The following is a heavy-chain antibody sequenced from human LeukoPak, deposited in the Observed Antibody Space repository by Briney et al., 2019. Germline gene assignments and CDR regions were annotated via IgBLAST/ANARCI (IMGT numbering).Heavy chain of an antibody. J-gene: IGHJ4*02. D-gene: IGHD5-12*01. CDR1: GGSISSSSYY. CDR2: IYYSGST. Sequence: SETLSLTCTVSGGSISSSSYYWGWIRQPPGKGLEWIGSIYYSGSTYYNPSLKSRVTISVDTSKNQFSLKLSSVTAADTAVYYCASPEPSGYSSPFDYWGQGTLVTVSS. V-gene: IGHV4-39*07. CDR3: ASPEPSGYSSPFDY.